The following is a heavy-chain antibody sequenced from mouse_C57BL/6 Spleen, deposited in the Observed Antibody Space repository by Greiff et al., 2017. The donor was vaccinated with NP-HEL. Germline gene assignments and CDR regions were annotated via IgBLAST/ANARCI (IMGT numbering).Heavy chain of an antibody. Sequence: QVQLQQPGAELVMPGASVKLSCKASGYTFTSYWMHWVKQRPGQGLEWIGEIDPSDSYTNYNQKFKGKSTLTVDKPSSTAYMQLSSLTSEDSAVYYCARKDYYGFDYWGQGTPLTVSS. CDR1: GYTFTSYW. CDR3: ARKDYYGFDY. D-gene: IGHD1-1*01. CDR2: IDPSDSYT. J-gene: IGHJ2*01. V-gene: IGHV1-69*01.